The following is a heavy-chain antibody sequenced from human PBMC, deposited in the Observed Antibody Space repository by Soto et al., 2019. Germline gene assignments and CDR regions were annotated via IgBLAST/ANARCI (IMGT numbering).Heavy chain of an antibody. CDR1: GYTFTSYG. CDR3: ARDDSTDCSSTSCYPLH. Sequence: QVQLVQSGAEVKKPGASVKVSCKASGYTFTSYGISWVRQAPGQGLEWMGWISAYNGNTNYAQMLQGRVTMTTDTSTSTAYMELRSLRSDDTAVYYCARDDSTDCSSTSCYPLHWGQGTLVTVSS. J-gene: IGHJ4*02. D-gene: IGHD2-2*01. V-gene: IGHV1-18*01. CDR2: ISAYNGNT.